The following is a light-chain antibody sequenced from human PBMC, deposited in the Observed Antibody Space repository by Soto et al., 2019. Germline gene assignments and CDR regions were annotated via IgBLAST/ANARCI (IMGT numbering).Light chain of an antibody. CDR3: QQHNNWPPIT. V-gene: IGKV3-15*01. CDR1: QTVSNF. J-gene: IGKJ5*01. Sequence: IVRTQSPVTLSVSPGAGSTFSGKASQTVSNFLAWYQQKPGQAPRLLLYGASTRATGIPPRFSGSGSGTEFTLTISSLQSEDFAVYYCQQHNNWPPITFGQGTRVEIK. CDR2: GAS.